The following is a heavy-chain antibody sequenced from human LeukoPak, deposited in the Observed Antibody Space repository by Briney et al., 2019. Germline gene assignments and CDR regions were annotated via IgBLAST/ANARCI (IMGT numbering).Heavy chain of an antibody. CDR3: ARLGGCSSTSCPYDAFDI. CDR2: ISAYNGNT. V-gene: IGHV1-18*01. D-gene: IGHD2-2*01. J-gene: IGHJ3*02. Sequence: ASVKVSCKASGYTFTSYGISWVRQAPGQGLEWMGWISAYNGNTNYAQKLQGRVTMTTDTSTSTAYMELRSLRSDDTAVYYCARLGGCSSTSCPYDAFDIWGQGTMVTVSS. CDR1: GYTFTSYG.